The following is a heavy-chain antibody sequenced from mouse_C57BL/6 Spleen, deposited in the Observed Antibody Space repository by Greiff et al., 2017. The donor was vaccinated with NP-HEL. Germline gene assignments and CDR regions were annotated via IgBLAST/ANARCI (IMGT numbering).Heavy chain of an antibody. CDR1: GYTFTDYN. Sequence: EVQVVESGPELVKPGASVKMSCKASGYTFTDYNMHWVKQSHGKSLEWIGYINPNNGGTSYNQKFKGKATLTVNKSSSTAYMELRSLTSEDSAVYYCARRFYYYGSSYFDYWGKGTTLTVSS. J-gene: IGHJ2*01. CDR2: INPNNGGT. V-gene: IGHV1-22*01. CDR3: ARRFYYYGSSYFDY. D-gene: IGHD1-1*01.